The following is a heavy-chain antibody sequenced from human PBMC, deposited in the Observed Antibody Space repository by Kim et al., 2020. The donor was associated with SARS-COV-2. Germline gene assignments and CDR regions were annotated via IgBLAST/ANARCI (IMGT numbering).Heavy chain of an antibody. Sequence: YAPNSQGRVTITAEESPSTAYMELSSLRSEDTAVYYCARVLKSSSSPDYWGQGTLVTVSS. CDR3: ARVLKSSSSPDY. J-gene: IGHJ4*02. D-gene: IGHD6-6*01. V-gene: IGHV1-69*01.